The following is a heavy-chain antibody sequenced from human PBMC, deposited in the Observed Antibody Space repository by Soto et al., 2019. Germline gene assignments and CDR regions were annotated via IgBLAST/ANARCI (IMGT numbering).Heavy chain of an antibody. D-gene: IGHD4-17*01. V-gene: IGHV3-23*01. CDR2: ISATAGDT. J-gene: IGHJ3*02. Sequence: GGSLRLSCAASGFTFSTYAMNWVRQAPGKGLEWVSAISATAGDTYYADSVRGRFTISRDNSMNALYLQMNSLRVEDTAVYYCAHPRGYGVFDAYDIWGQGTMVTVSS. CDR1: GFTFSTYA. CDR3: AHPRGYGVFDAYDI.